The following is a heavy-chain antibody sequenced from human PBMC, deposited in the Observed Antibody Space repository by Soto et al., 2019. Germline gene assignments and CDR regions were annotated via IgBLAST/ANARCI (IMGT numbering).Heavy chain of an antibody. J-gene: IGHJ6*02. D-gene: IGHD2-15*01. CDR1: GFTFGDYA. CDR2: IRSKAYGGTT. Sequence: PGGSLRLSCTASGFTFGDYAMSWVRQAPGKGLEWVGFIRSKAYGGTTEYAASVKGRFTISRDDSKSIAYLQMNSLKTEDTAVYYCTRGSVVAATPGNYYYGMDVWGQGTTVTVSS. V-gene: IGHV3-49*04. CDR3: TRGSVVAATPGNYYYGMDV.